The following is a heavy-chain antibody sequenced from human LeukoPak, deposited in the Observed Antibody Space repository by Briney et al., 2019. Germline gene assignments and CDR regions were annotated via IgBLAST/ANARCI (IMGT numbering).Heavy chain of an antibody. D-gene: IGHD5-12*01. V-gene: IGHV1-8*01. CDR3: ARGLSGYDGIWFDP. CDR2: MNPNSGNT. Sequence: ASVKVSCKASGYTFTSYDINWVRQATGQGLEWMGWMNPNSGNTGYAQKFQGRVTMTRNTSISTAYMELSSLRSEDTAAYYCARGLSGYDGIWFDPWGQGTLVTVSS. CDR1: GYTFTSYD. J-gene: IGHJ5*02.